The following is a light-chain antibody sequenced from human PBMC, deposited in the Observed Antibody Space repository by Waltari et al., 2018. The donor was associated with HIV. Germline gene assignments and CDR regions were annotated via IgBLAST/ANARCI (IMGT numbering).Light chain of an antibody. Sequence: EIVMTQYPAPLSVSPGERATLSCRASQSVSSNLAWYQQKPGQAPRRLIYGASTRATGIPARFSGSGSGTEFTLTISSLQSEDFAVYYCQQYNNWPLTFGGGTKVEIK. J-gene: IGKJ4*01. V-gene: IGKV3-15*01. CDR3: QQYNNWPLT. CDR1: QSVSSN. CDR2: GAS.